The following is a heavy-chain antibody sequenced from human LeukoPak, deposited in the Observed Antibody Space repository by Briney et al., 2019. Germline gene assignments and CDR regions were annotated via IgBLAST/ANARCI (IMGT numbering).Heavy chain of an antibody. V-gene: IGHV3-7*01. CDR1: GLSFNGDW. J-gene: IGHJ4*02. CDR2: IKPAGSQK. Sequence: VGSLRLSCVASGLSFNGDWMNWVRQAPGKGLEWVANIKPAGSQKYYVDSVKGRFTISRDNAEKSLFLQMNSLRAEDTAVYYCVRDGPALLDFDYWGQGTLVTVSS. D-gene: IGHD2-2*01. CDR3: VRDGPALLDFDY.